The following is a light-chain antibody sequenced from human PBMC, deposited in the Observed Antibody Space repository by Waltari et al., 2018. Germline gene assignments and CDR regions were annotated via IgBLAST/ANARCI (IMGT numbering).Light chain of an antibody. Sequence: QSALTQPRSVSGSPGQSVTISCTGTSSDVGGYNYVSWYQQHPGKAPQLMIYDVSKRPSGVPDRFSGSQSGNTASLTISGLQAEDEADYYCCSYAGSYTSPYVFGTGTKVTVL. CDR2: DVS. J-gene: IGLJ1*01. V-gene: IGLV2-11*01. CDR1: SSDVGGYNY. CDR3: CSYAGSYTSPYV.